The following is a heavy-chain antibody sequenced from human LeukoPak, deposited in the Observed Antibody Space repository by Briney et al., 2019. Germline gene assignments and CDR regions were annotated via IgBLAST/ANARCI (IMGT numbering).Heavy chain of an antibody. CDR2: ISYDGSNK. Sequence: SGGTLRLSCAASGFTFSSHGINWVRQAPGKGLEWVAVISYDGSNKYYADSVKGRFTISRDNSKNTLYLQMNSLRAEDTAVYYCARDVLAYSSSSIFDYWGQGTLVTVSS. V-gene: IGHV3-30*03. J-gene: IGHJ4*02. CDR3: ARDVLAYSSSSIFDY. CDR1: GFTFSSHG. D-gene: IGHD6-13*01.